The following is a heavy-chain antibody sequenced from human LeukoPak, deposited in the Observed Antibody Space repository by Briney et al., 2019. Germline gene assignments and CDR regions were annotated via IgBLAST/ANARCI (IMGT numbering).Heavy chain of an antibody. J-gene: IGHJ4*02. D-gene: IGHD6-13*01. V-gene: IGHV3-23*01. CDR1: GFTFNIYS. Sequence: GGSLRLSCVASGFTFNIYSMTWVRQAPGKGLEWVSTSGSGDTTYYADSVKGRFTISRDNSKNTLYLQMNSLRAEDTAVYYCAVQRTLWQQVLDHWGQGTLVTVSS. CDR2: SGSGDTT. CDR3: AVQRTLWQQVLDH.